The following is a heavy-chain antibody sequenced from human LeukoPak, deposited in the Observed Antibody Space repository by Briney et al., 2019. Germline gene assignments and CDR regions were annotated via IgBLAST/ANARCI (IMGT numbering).Heavy chain of an antibody. V-gene: IGHV3-30-3*01. CDR2: ISYDGSNK. D-gene: IGHD2-2*01. CDR1: GFTFSSYA. Sequence: GGSLRLSCAASGFTFSSYAMHWVRQAPGKGLEWVAVISYDGSNKYYADSVKGRFTISRDNSKNTLYLQMNSLRAEDTAVYYCARAQKTLPATARGGFDYWGQGTLVTVSS. CDR3: ARAQKTLPATARGGFDY. J-gene: IGHJ4*02.